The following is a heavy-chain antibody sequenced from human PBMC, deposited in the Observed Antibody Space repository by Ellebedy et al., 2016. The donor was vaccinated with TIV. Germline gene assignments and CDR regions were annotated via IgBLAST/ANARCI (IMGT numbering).Heavy chain of an antibody. CDR3: ARGPYSNDWYFDL. V-gene: IGHV3-53*01. J-gene: IGHJ2*01. CDR1: GFTVSSNY. CDR2: IYSGSST. D-gene: IGHD6-13*01. Sequence: GESLKISCAASGFTVSSNYMSWVRQAPGKGLEWVSVIYSGSSTYYADSVKGRFIISRHNYKNTLYLQMNSLRADDTAVYYCARGPYSNDWYFDLWGRGTLVTVSS.